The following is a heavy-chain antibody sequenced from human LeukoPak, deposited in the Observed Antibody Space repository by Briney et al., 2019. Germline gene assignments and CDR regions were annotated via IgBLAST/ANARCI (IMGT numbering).Heavy chain of an antibody. V-gene: IGHV3-74*01. CDR3: AREDYYDSSGYSIRFSY. CDR2: INSDGRTT. D-gene: IGHD3-22*01. J-gene: IGHJ4*02. CDR1: EFTFSSYW. Sequence: GGSLRLSCEASEFTFSSYWLHWVRKAPGQGLVWVSRINSDGRTTIYADSVKGRLTISRDNAKNTLYLQMHSLRAEDTAVYYCAREDYYDSSGYSIRFSYWGQGTVVTVSS.